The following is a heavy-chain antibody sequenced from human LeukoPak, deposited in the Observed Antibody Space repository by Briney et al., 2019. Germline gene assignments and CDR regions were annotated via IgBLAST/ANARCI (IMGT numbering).Heavy chain of an antibody. Sequence: WGSLRLSCAASGFHVRNNYMSWVRQAPGKGLEWVSILYNNGSTDYAASVRGRFAISRDNSKNKLYLQLNGLRVEDTAIYYCAREAGLDAFYIWGQGKMFGVSS. CDR3: AREAGLDAFYI. CDR1: GFHVRNNY. CDR2: LYNNGST. D-gene: IGHD6-19*01. J-gene: IGHJ3*02. V-gene: IGHV3-66*01.